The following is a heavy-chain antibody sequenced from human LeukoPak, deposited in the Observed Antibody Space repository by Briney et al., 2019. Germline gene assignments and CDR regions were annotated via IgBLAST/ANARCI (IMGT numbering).Heavy chain of an antibody. CDR1: GFTFNNYV. Sequence: PGGSLRLSCSASGFTFNNYVMHWVRLAPGKGLEYVAAMGNDGHATHYADSVRGRFIASRDNSMSTQYLQMSSLRAEDTAVYYCVRENQRLGGGPDFQYFDYWGQEPWSPSPQ. CDR3: VRENQRLGGGPDFQYFDY. V-gene: IGHV3-64D*09. D-gene: IGHD3-16*01. CDR2: MGNDGHAT. J-gene: IGHJ4*01.